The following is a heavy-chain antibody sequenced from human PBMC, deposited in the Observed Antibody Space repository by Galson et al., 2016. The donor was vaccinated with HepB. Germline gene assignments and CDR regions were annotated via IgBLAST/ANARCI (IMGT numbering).Heavy chain of an antibody. J-gene: IGHJ4*01. V-gene: IGHV4-59*01. Sequence: SETLSLTCTVSGDSIGTSYWSWIRRPPGKGLEWIGYIYFRGSTDYNSSLKSRVTISVDTSQNQFSLKMTSVTAADTAVYYCARKMVATIVPFDSWGHGILVTVSS. D-gene: IGHD2-21*02. CDR3: ARKMVATIVPFDS. CDR2: IYFRGST. CDR1: GDSIGTSY.